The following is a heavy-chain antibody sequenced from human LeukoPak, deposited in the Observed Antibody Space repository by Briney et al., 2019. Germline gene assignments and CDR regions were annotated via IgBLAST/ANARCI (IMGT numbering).Heavy chain of an antibody. CDR2: IYFSGST. J-gene: IGHJ3*02. V-gene: IGHV4-59*01. D-gene: IGHD6-19*01. CDR3: ARHRSIGSSGWYQWVESDAFDI. Sequence: PSESLSLTCTVSGGSISNYYWSWIRQPPGKGLEWVGYIYFSGSTNYKPSLKSRVTISVDTSKNQFSLKLSSVTAADTAVYYCARHRSIGSSGWYQWVESDAFDIWGQGTMVTVSS. CDR1: GGSISNYY.